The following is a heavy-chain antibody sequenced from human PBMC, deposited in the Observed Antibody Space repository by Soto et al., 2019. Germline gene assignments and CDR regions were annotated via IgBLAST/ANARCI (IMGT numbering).Heavy chain of an antibody. J-gene: IGHJ5*02. V-gene: IGHV4-31*03. Sequence: SETLSLTCTVSGGSISSGGYYWSWIRQHPGKGLEWIGYIYYSGSTYYNPSLKSRVTISVDTSKNQFSLKLSSVTAADTAVYYCARDLLLAAADPRGLDPWGQGTLVTVSS. CDR1: GGSISSGGYY. D-gene: IGHD6-13*01. CDR2: IYYSGST. CDR3: ARDLLLAAADPRGLDP.